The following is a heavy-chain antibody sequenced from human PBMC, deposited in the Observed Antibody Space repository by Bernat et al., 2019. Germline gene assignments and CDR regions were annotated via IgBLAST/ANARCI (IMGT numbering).Heavy chain of an antibody. Sequence: EVQLVESGGGLVQPGRSLRLSCTASGFTFGDYAMSWVRQAPGKGLVWVSFIRSKAYGGTTEYAASVKGRFTLSRDDSKIIAYLQMNSLETEDTAVYYCTREKLGYNYYYMDVWGKGTTVTVSS. D-gene: IGHD1-26*01. CDR1: GFTFGDYA. J-gene: IGHJ6*03. CDR3: TREKLGYNYYYMDV. V-gene: IGHV3-49*04. CDR2: IRSKAYGGTT.